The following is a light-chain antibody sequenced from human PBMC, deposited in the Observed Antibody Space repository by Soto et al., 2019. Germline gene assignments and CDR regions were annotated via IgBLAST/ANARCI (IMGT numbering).Light chain of an antibody. CDR2: AAS. V-gene: IGKV1-39*01. CDR1: QSISSY. CDR3: QQGYSTPPT. J-gene: IGKJ1*01. Sequence: IQMTKSPSSLSASVGDRVTITCRASQSISSYLNWYQQKPGKAPKLLIYAASTLQSGVPSRFRGGGSGTDFTLTITSLQPEDFATYYCQQGYSTPPTFGQGTKVDIK.